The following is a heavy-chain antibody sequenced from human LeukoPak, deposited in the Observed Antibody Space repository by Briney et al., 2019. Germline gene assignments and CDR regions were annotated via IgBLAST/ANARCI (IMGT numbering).Heavy chain of an antibody. J-gene: IGHJ3*02. CDR2: TKSKTDGGTT. CDR1: GFTFGEYA. CDR3: TTEVLRFLEWLSYDAFDI. D-gene: IGHD3-3*01. Sequence: KPGRSLRLSCTASGFTFGEYAMSWVRQAPGKGLEWVGRTKSKTDGGTTDYAAPVKGRFTISRDDSKNTLYLQMNSLKTEDTAVYYCTTEVLRFLEWLSYDAFDIWGQGTMVTVSS. V-gene: IGHV3-15*01.